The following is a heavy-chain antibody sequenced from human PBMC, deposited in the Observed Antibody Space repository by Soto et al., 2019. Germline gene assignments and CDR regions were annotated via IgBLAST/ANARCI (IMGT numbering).Heavy chain of an antibody. CDR1: GYSFTSYW. CDR2: IYPGDSDT. J-gene: IGHJ6*02. V-gene: IGHV5-51*01. Sequence: GESLKISCKGSGYSFTSYWIGWVRQMPGKGLEWMGIIYPGDSDTRYSPSFQGQVTISADKSISTAYLQWSSLKASDTAMYYCARQGTYYDFWSGYYNGLDVWGQGTTVTVSS. D-gene: IGHD3-3*01. CDR3: ARQGTYYDFWSGYYNGLDV.